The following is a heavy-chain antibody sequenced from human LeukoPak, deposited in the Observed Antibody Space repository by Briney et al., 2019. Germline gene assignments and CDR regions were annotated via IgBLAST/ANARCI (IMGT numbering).Heavy chain of an antibody. V-gene: IGHV1-2*02. J-gene: IGHJ5*02. Sequence: ASVKVSCKASGYTFTGYYMHWVRQAPGQGPEWMGWINPNSGGTNYAQKFQGRVTMTRDTSISTAYMELSRLRSDDTAVYYCARDSTVTSWFDPGGQGTLVTVSS. CDR3: ARDSTVTSWFDP. CDR1: GYTFTGYY. CDR2: INPNSGGT. D-gene: IGHD4-17*01.